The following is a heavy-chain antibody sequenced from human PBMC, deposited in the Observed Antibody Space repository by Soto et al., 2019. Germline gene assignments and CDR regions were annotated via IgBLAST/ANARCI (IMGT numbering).Heavy chain of an antibody. J-gene: IGHJ4*02. CDR2: IWYDGSNK. Sequence: QVQLVESGGGVVQPGRSLRLSCAASGFTFSSYGMHWVRQAPGKGLEWVAVIWYDGSNKYYADSVKGRFTISRDNSKNTLYLQMNSQRAEDTAVYYCARDCAEYSSGWYQRGGFDYWGQGTLVTVSS. D-gene: IGHD6-19*01. V-gene: IGHV3-33*01. CDR3: ARDCAEYSSGWYQRGGFDY. CDR1: GFTFSSYG.